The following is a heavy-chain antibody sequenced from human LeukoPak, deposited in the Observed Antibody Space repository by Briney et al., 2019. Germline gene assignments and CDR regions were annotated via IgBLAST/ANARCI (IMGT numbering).Heavy chain of an antibody. V-gene: IGHV4-39*01. D-gene: IGHD5-24*01. J-gene: IGHJ4*02. CDR3: ARGARAGYNLEPLDY. CDR2: IYYSGST. CDR1: GGSISSSSYY. Sequence: SETLSLTCTVSGGSISSSSYYWGWIRQPPGKGLEWIGSIYYSGSTYYNPSFKSRVTISVDTSKNQFSLKLSSVTAADTAVYYCARGARAGYNLEPLDYWGQGTLVTVSS.